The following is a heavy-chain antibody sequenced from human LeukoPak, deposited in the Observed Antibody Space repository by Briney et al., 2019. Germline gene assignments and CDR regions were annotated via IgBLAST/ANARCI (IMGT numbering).Heavy chain of an antibody. CDR1: GFTFSSYS. CDR3: ARSMDV. CDR2: INQDGSAR. V-gene: IGHV3-7*01. Sequence: QSGGSLRLSCAASGFTFSSYSMNWVRQAPGKGLEWVANINQDGSARYYVDSVKGRFTISRDNAKNSVFLQMNSLRAEDTAVYYCARSMDVWGQGTTVTVSS. J-gene: IGHJ6*02.